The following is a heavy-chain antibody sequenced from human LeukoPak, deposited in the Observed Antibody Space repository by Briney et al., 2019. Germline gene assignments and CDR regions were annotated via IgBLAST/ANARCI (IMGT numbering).Heavy chain of an antibody. Sequence: PGGSLRLSCAASGLTVSSNYMSWVRQAPGKGLEWVSVIYSGGSTYYADSVKGRFTISRDNSKNTLYLQMNSLRAEDTAVYYCARASSSWPFGYLHHWGQGTLVTVSS. D-gene: IGHD6-13*01. CDR2: IYSGGST. V-gene: IGHV3-66*01. CDR3: ARASSSWPFGYLHH. CDR1: GLTVSSNY. J-gene: IGHJ1*01.